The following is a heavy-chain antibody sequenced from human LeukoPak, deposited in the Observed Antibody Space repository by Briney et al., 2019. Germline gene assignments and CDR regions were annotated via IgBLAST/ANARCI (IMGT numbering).Heavy chain of an antibody. CDR2: IYYSGST. V-gene: IGHV4-59*12. D-gene: IGHD4-11*01. J-gene: IGHJ4*02. Sequence: PSETLSLTCTVSGGSISSYYWSWIRQPPGKGLEWIGYIYYSGSTNYNPSLKSRVTISVDTSKNQFSLKLSSVTAADTAVYYCASLGTVTTLVDYWGQGTLVTVSS. CDR1: GGSISSYY. CDR3: ASLGTVTTLVDY.